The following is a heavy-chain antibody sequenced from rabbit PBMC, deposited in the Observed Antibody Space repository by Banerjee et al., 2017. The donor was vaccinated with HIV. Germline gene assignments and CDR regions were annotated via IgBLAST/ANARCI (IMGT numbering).Heavy chain of an antibody. Sequence: QEQLVESGGGLVKPEGSLKLSCTASGFSFSNKAVMCWVRQAPGKGLEWIACINAVTGKAVYANWAKGRSTFSKTSSTTVTLQMTSLTAADTATYFCATYVDYDGDFNLWGQGTLVTVS. CDR3: ATYVDYDGDFNL. D-gene: IGHD2-1*01. CDR1: GFSFSNKAV. V-gene: IGHV1S45*01. CDR2: INAVTGKA. J-gene: IGHJ4*01.